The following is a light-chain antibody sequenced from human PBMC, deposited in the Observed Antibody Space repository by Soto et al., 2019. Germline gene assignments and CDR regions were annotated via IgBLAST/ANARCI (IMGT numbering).Light chain of an antibody. CDR2: SNN. CDR3: ATWDDNLKGV. J-gene: IGLJ3*02. V-gene: IGLV1-44*01. CDR1: NSNIGGNT. Sequence: QSALTQPASVSGTPGQRVTLSCSGSNSNIGGNTVNWYQQLPGTAPKLLIYSNNQRPSGVPDRFSGSKSGTSASLAISGLQSEDEADYYCATWDDNLKGVFGGGTKLTVL.